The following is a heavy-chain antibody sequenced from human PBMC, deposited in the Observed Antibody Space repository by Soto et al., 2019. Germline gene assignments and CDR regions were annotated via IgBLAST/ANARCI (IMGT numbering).Heavy chain of an antibody. V-gene: IGHV1-18*01. CDR2: ISTAKGCT. Sequence: VQLVQSGSEVKEPWASVKVTCKASGYTFINFGITWVRQAPGQGLERVGWISTAKGCTTYGEKFQARVTMTADTATNTAYMDPRNLNSDDPAVYYCARDRDCGTGGDCHPEWYLDYCGRCTLVPV. CDR3: ARDRDCGTGGDCHPEWYLDY. CDR1: GYTFINFG. J-gene: IGHJ2*01. D-gene: IGHD2-21*02.